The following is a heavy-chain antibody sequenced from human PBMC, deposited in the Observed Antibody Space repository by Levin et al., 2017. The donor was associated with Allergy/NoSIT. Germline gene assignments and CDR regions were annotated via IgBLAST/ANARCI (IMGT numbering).Heavy chain of an antibody. CDR2: IYYSGST. CDR3: ARDAVGMATNGYNWFDP. V-gene: IGHV4-30-4*01. D-gene: IGHD5-24*01. CDR1: GGSISSGDYY. Sequence: PSETLSLTCTVSGGSISSGDYYWSWIRQPPGKGLEWIGYIYYSGSTYYNPSLKSRVTISVDTSKNQFSLKLSSVTAADTAVYYCARDAVGMATNGYNWFDPWGQGTLVTVSS. J-gene: IGHJ5*02.